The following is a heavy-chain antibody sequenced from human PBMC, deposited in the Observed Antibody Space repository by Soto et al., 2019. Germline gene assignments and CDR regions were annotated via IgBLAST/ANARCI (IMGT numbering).Heavy chain of an antibody. V-gene: IGHV1-69*02. J-gene: IGHJ4*02. CDR1: GDTFNFYS. CDR2: VNPILSMS. Sequence: QVQLVQAGAEVKRPGPSVKVSCKASGDTFNFYSINWVRQSPGVGLEWVGRVNPILSMSNYAQRFQGRVPMTADKSTSTAYMELRSRRSEDTAIYYCASSYGSGYRAFDYWGQGALVTVSS. CDR3: ASSYGSGYRAFDY. D-gene: IGHD3-10*01.